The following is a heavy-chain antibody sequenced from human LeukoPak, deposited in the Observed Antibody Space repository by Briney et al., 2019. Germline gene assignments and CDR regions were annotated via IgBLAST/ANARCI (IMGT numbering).Heavy chain of an antibody. D-gene: IGHD6-19*01. Sequence: GGSLRLSCAASGFAFTTFWMSWVRQAPGKGLEWVANIKQDGSERYYADSVKGRFTISRDNAKNSLYLQMSSLRAEDTGVYYCAGSGWQVYLDYWGQGALVTVSS. CDR3: AGSGWQVYLDY. J-gene: IGHJ4*02. CDR2: IKQDGSER. CDR1: GFAFTTFW. V-gene: IGHV3-7*01.